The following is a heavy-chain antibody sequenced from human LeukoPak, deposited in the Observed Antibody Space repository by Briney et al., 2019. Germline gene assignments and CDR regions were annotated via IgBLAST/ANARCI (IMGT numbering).Heavy chain of an antibody. CDR1: GGSFCGYY. Sequence: SETLSLTCAVYGGSFCGYYWSWIRQPPGKGLEWIGEINHSGSTNYNPSLKSRVTISVDTSKNQFSLKLSSVTAADTAVYYCARGHTMVRGVNYFDYWGQGTLVTVSS. V-gene: IGHV4-34*01. CDR3: ARGHTMVRGVNYFDY. CDR2: INHSGST. D-gene: IGHD3-10*01. J-gene: IGHJ4*02.